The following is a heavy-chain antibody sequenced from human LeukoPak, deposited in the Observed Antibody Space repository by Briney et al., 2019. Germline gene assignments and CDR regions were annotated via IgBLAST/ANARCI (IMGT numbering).Heavy chain of an antibody. J-gene: IGHJ4*02. D-gene: IGHD6-13*01. V-gene: IGHV3-21*01. CDR1: GFTFSSYS. CDR3: ARDRESSSSWLLDY. Sequence: GGSLRLSCAASGFTFSSYSMNWVRQAPGKGLEWVSSISSSSSYIYYADSVKGRFTISRDNAKNSLYQQMNSLRAEDTAVYYCARDRESSSSWLLDYWGQGTLVTVSS. CDR2: ISSSSSYI.